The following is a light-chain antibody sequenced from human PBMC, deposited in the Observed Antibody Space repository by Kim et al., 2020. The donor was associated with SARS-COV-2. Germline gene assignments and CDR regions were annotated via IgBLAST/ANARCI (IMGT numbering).Light chain of an antibody. CDR3: KQSSTRPWT. J-gene: IGKJ1*01. CDR1: QSVSSY. CDR2: DAS. Sequence: EIVLTQSPATLSLSPGERATLSCRASQSVSSYLAWYQQKPGQAPRLLIYDASNRATGIPARFSGSGSGTDFTLTFRSLEPEDFAVYYCKQSSTRPWTFVLGTK. V-gene: IGKV3-11*01.